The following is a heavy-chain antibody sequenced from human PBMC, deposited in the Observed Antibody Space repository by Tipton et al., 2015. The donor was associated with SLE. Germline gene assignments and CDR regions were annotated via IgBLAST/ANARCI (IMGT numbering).Heavy chain of an antibody. Sequence: LRLSCTVSGGSISSYYWSWIRQPPGKGLEWIGYIYYSGSTNYNPSLKSRVTISVDTSKNQFSLKLSPVTAADTAVYYCARQGQQLVRPYYYGMDVWGHGATVTVSS. V-gene: IGHV4-59*08. D-gene: IGHD6-13*01. J-gene: IGHJ6*02. CDR1: GGSISSYY. CDR3: ARQGQQLVRPYYYGMDV. CDR2: IYYSGST.